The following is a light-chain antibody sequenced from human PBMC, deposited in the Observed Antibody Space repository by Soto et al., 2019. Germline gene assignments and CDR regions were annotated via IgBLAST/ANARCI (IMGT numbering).Light chain of an antibody. J-gene: IGLJ1*01. V-gene: IGLV2-8*01. CDR2: EVN. CDR3: SSYAGSSNV. Sequence: LTQPPSASGSPGQSVAISCTGTSSDVGGYNYVSWYQQHPGKVPKLMIYEVNKRPSGVPDRFSGSKSGSTASLTVSGLQAEDEADYYCSSYAGSSNVFGTGTKVTVL. CDR1: SSDVGGYNY.